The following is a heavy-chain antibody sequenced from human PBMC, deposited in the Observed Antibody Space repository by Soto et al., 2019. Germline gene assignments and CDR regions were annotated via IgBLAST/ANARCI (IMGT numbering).Heavy chain of an antibody. CDR3: AKGPDGSGYYHNWFDS. Sequence: EVHLLESGGALVQPGGSLTLSCAASGFSFSDYAMSWVRQAPGKGLEWVSSISRTGDSAYYADSVKGRFAISRDRSKTRLSLQMNNLRVEDTAVYYCAKGPDGSGYYHNWFDSWGQGTLITVSS. D-gene: IGHD3-22*01. J-gene: IGHJ5*01. CDR1: GFSFSDYA. V-gene: IGHV3-23*01. CDR2: ISRTGDSA.